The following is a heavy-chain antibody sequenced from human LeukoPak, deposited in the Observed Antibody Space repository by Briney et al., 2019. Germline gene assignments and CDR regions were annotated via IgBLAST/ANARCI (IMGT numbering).Heavy chain of an antibody. Sequence: SETLSLTCTVSGGSISSSSYYWGWLRQPPGKGLEWIGSIYYSGSTYYNPSLKSRVTISVDTSKNQFSLKLSSVTAADTAVYYCARKEGYCSSTSCYTEYYFDYWGQGTLVTVSS. CDR3: ARKEGYCSSTSCYTEYYFDY. CDR1: GGSISSSSYY. J-gene: IGHJ4*02. D-gene: IGHD2-2*02. CDR2: IYYSGST. V-gene: IGHV4-39*07.